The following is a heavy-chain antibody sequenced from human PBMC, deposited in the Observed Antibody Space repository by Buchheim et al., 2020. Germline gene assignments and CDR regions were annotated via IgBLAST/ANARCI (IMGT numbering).Heavy chain of an antibody. CDR3: AKESRFLENRGGKDY. J-gene: IGHJ4*02. CDR2: ISGSGATT. Sequence: EVQLVESGGGSVQPGGSLRLSCAASGFTFNNYAMNWVRRTPGKGLEWVSGISGSGATTDYADSVKGRFTVSRDNSKDTVYLQMNSLRAEDTAIYYCAKESRFLENRGGKDYWGQGT. V-gene: IGHV3-23*04. D-gene: IGHD3-3*01. CDR1: GFTFNNYA.